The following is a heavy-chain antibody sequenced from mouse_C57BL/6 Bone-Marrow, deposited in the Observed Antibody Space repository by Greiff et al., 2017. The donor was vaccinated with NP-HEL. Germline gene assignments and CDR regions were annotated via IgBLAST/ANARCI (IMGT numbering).Heavy chain of an antibody. CDR2: ISSGGSYT. CDR1: GFTFSSYG. CDR3: ARRDYNGTPYAIEC. D-gene: IGHD1-1*01. J-gene: IGHJ4*01. V-gene: IGHV5-6*02. Sequence: EVMLVESGGDLVKPGGSLKLSCAASGFTFSSYGMSWVRQTPDKRLEWVATISSGGSYTYYPDSVKGRFTISRDNAKNTLYLQMSSLKSEDTAMYYCARRDYNGTPYAIECWGKGTSVTVSS.